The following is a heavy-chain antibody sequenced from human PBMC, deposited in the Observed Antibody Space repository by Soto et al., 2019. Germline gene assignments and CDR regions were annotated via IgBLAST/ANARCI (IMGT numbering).Heavy chain of an antibody. CDR3: AKDGGKDGYLGNWFDP. CDR2: IIPIFGSA. Sequence: QVQLVQSGAEVKKPGSSVKVSCKASGGTFSNYAITWVRQAPGQGLEWLGRIIPIFGSANYAQKFQGRVTITADASTTTHYMELSSLRSDDTAVYYCAKDGGKDGYLGNWFDPCWQGTPVTVSS. CDR1: GGTFSNYA. D-gene: IGHD5-12*01. J-gene: IGHJ5*02. V-gene: IGHV1-69*15.